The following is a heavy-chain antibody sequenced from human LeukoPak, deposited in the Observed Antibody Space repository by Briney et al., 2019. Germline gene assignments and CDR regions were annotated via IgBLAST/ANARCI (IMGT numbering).Heavy chain of an antibody. CDR1: GYTFTSYD. CDR2: MNPNSGNT. V-gene: IGHV1-8*01. D-gene: IGHD2-15*01. J-gene: IGHJ6*03. Sequence: ASVKVSCKASGYTFTSYDINWVLQATGQGLEWMGWMNPNSGNTGYAQKFQGRVTMTRNTSISTAYMELSSLRSEDTAVYYCARKDIVVTRYYYYYMDVWGKGTTVTVSS. CDR3: ARKDIVVTRYYYYYMDV.